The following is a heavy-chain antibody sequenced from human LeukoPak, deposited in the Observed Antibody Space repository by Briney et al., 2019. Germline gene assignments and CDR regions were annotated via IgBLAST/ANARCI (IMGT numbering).Heavy chain of an antibody. Sequence: GASVKVSCKASGYTFTSYYMHWVRQAPGQGLEWMGIINPCGGSTSYAQKFQGRVTMTRDTSTSTVYMELSSLRSEDTAVYYCARGGYYDFWSGYPRRVYFDYWGQGTLVTVSS. CDR1: GYTFTSYY. D-gene: IGHD3-3*01. CDR2: INPCGGST. V-gene: IGHV1-46*01. CDR3: ARGGYYDFWSGYPRRVYFDY. J-gene: IGHJ4*02.